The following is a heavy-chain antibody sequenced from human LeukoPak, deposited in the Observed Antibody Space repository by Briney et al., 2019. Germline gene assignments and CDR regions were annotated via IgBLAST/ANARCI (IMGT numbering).Heavy chain of an antibody. D-gene: IGHD6-19*01. Sequence: SQTLSLTCTVSGGSISSSRYYWAWFRQPPGKGLEWIGSMSYGGGTYYNPSLKSRVTISVDTSKNQFPLKLSSVTAADTAVYYCARSQQWLALNDYWGQGTLVTVSS. CDR1: GGSISSSRYY. V-gene: IGHV4-39*01. CDR2: MSYGGGT. J-gene: IGHJ4*02. CDR3: ARSQQWLALNDY.